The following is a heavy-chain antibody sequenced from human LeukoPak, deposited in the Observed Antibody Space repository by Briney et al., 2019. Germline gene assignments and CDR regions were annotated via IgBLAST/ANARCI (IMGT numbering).Heavy chain of an antibody. V-gene: IGHV3-23*01. CDR2: ISGSGGST. CDR3: AKHPRLVRYFDS. J-gene: IGHJ4*02. CDR1: GFTVSSNF. Sequence: PGGSLRLSCAASGFTVSSNFMNWVRQAPGKGLEWVSAISGSGGSTYYADSVKGRFTISRDNSKNTLYLQMTSLRAEDTARYYCAKHPRLVRYFDSWGQGTLVTVSS. D-gene: IGHD6-6*01.